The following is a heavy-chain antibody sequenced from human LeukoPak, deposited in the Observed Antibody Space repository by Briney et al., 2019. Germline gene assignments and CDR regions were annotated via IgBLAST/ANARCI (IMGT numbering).Heavy chain of an antibody. Sequence: GGSLRLSCAASGFTVSSHYMSWVRQAPGKGLEWVSLIDYGGGTHYADSVKGRFTISRDNSENTLYLQMNSLRSEDTAVYYCATDITVYYGSGSPYWGQGTLVTVSS. CDR1: GFTVSSHY. J-gene: IGHJ4*02. CDR2: IDYGGGT. CDR3: ATDITVYYGSGSPY. D-gene: IGHD3-10*01. V-gene: IGHV3-53*05.